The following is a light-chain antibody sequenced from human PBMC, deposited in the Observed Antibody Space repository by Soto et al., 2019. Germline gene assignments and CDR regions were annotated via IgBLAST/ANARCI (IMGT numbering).Light chain of an antibody. J-gene: IGKJ2*01. Sequence: EIVLTQSPATLSLSPGERATLSCRASQSVSSYLAWYQQKPGQAHRLLIYDASNRATGIPARFSGSGSGTAFTLTISSLEPEDFAVYYCQQRSNWPRMYTFGQGTKLEIK. CDR1: QSVSSY. V-gene: IGKV3-11*01. CDR2: DAS. CDR3: QQRSNWPRMYT.